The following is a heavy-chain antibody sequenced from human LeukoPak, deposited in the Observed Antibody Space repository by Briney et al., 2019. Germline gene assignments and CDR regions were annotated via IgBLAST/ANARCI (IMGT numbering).Heavy chain of an antibody. CDR1: GGSISSYY. V-gene: IGHV4-59*01. CDR3: ARDVYDFWSGYSDNDAFDI. D-gene: IGHD3-3*01. CDR2: IYYSGST. Sequence: PSETLSLTCTVSGGSISSYYWSWIRQPPGKGLEWIGYIYYSGSTNYNPSLKSRVTISVDTSKNQFSLKLSSVTAADTAVYYCARDVYDFWSGYSDNDAFDIWGQGTMVTVSS. J-gene: IGHJ3*02.